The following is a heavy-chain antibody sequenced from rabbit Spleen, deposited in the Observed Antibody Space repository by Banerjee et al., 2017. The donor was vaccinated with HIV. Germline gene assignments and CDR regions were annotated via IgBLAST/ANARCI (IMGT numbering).Heavy chain of an antibody. Sequence: QSLEESGGDLVKPGASLTLTCTASGFSFSSSDYMCWVRQAPGKGLEWIACIATGSSGFTYYASWAKGRFTCSKASSTTVTLQMTSLTAADTATYFCARDTGTSFSTYGMDLWGPGTLVTVS. J-gene: IGHJ6*01. CDR3: ARDTGTSFSTYGMDL. CDR1: GFSFSSSDY. CDR2: IATGSSGFT. D-gene: IGHD8-1*01. V-gene: IGHV1S40*01.